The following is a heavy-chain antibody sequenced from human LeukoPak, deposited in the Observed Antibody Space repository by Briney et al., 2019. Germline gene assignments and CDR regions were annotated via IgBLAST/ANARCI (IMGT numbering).Heavy chain of an antibody. J-gene: IGHJ3*02. CDR2: ISSSGSTI. CDR1: GFTFSSYE. CDR3: ARARYYSDSSGYYWDAFDI. V-gene: IGHV3-48*03. D-gene: IGHD3-22*01. Sequence: GGSLRLSCAASGFTFSSYEMNWVRQAPGKGLEWVSYISSSGSTIYYADSVKGRFTISRDNAKNSLYLQMNSLRAEDTAVYYCARARYYSDSSGYYWDAFDIWGQGTMVTVSS.